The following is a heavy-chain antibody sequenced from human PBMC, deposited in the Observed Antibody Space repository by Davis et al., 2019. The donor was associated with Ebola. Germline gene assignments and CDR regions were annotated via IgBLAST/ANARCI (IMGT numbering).Heavy chain of an antibody. CDR2: ISGSGGST. D-gene: IGHD3-9*01. V-gene: IGHV3-23*01. CDR3: AKGGYFDSLEIDS. Sequence: WIRQAPGKGLEWVSAISGSGGSTYYADSVKGRFTISRDNSKNTLYLQMNSLRAEDTAVYYCAKGGYFDSLEIDSWGQGTLVTVSS. J-gene: IGHJ4*02.